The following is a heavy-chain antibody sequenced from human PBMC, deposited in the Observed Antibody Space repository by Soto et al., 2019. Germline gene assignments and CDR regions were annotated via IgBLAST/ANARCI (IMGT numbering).Heavy chain of an antibody. CDR1: GVSISNGNYY. V-gene: IGHV4-31*01. CDR2: IYYIATT. J-gene: IGHJ5*02. CDR3: AKNEENRPWFAP. Sequence: SETLSLICTVPGVSISNGNYYWSWLRQLPGKGLEWIGNIYYIATTSYNRSLKSQVTMSIDTSNNHFSLKLSSVVAADTPMFYCAKNEENRPWFAPWGQGTMVTVSS.